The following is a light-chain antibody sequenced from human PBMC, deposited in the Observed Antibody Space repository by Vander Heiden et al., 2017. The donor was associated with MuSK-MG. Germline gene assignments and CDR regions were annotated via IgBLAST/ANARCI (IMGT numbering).Light chain of an antibody. V-gene: IGLV4-69*01. CDR3: QTWDTGIRV. J-gene: IGLJ3*02. CDR1: SGHTRYA. CDR2: VNIDGSH. Sequence: QPVLTQSPSASASLGASVNLTCTLGSGHTRYAIAWHQQQPDKGPRYLMKVNIDGSHTKGDGIPDRFSGSSSGAERFLTISSLHSEDEADYFCQTWDTGIRVFGGGTKLTVL.